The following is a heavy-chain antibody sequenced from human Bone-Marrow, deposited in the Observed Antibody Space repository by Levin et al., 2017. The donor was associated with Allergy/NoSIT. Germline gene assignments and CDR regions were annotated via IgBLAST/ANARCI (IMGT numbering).Heavy chain of an antibody. CDR2: ISYDGFKK. J-gene: IGHJ6*02. V-gene: IGHV3-30*18. D-gene: IGHD3-10*01. CDR1: GFTFTDYG. CDR3: AKAPPDGSGSFGIDV. Sequence: GGSLRLSCVVSGFTFTDYGFHWVRQAPGKGLEWVAVISYDGFKKYYADSVKGRITISRDDFKNTLYLQMNSLRGEDTATYYCAKAPPDGSGSFGIDVWGRGTTVTVSS.